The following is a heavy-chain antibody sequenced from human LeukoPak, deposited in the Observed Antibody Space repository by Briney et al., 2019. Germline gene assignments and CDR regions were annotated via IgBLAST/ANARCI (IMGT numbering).Heavy chain of an antibody. CDR1: GGSITTYY. Sequence: SETLSLTCTVSGGSITTYYWSWIRQPPGKALEWIGYVFYSGRTNYNPSLTSRVTMSIDTSKNKFSLNLRTVTAADTAVYYCARSSSGLDYGDYYFDYWGRGTLVTVFS. V-gene: IGHV4-59*01. CDR3: ARSSSGLDYGDYYFDY. CDR2: VFYSGRT. D-gene: IGHD4-17*01. J-gene: IGHJ4*02.